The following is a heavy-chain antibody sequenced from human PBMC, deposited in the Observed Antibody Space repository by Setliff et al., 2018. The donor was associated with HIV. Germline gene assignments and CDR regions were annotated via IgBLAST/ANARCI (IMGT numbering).Heavy chain of an antibody. J-gene: IGHJ6*02. CDR2: ISIYNGNT. CDR3: ASVSGWIYPLVNYYGLDV. V-gene: IGHV1-18*01. CDR1: GYTFSSYG. Sequence: ASVKVSCKASGYTFSSYGIPWVRQAPGQGLEWMGWISIYNGNTNSAQKFQGRVTMTTDTSTSTAYMELRSLTSDDTAVYYCASVSGWIYPLVNYYGLDVWGQGTTVTVSS. D-gene: IGHD6-19*01.